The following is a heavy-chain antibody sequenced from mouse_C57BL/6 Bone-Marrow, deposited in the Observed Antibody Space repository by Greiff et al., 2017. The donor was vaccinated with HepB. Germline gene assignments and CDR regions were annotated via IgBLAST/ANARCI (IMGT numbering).Heavy chain of an antibody. CDR2: IDPANGNT. CDR3: ARSLNGKKGYWYFDV. Sequence: EVKLQESVAELVRPGASVKLSCTASGFNIKNTYMHWVKQRPEQGLEWIGRIDPANGNTKYAPKFQGKATITADTSSNTAYLQLSSLTSEDTAIYYCARSLNGKKGYWYFDVWGTGTTVTVSS. D-gene: IGHD2-1*01. J-gene: IGHJ1*03. CDR1: GFNIKNTY. V-gene: IGHV14-3*01.